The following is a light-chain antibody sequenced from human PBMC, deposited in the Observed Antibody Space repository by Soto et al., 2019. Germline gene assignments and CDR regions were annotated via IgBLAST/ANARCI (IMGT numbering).Light chain of an antibody. V-gene: IGLV2-14*03. CDR3: CSFTSSNTYV. J-gene: IGLJ1*01. CDR2: DVT. Sequence: QSALTQPASVSGSPGQSITISCTGTSSDVGSYKYVSWYQHHPGKAPKLMIYDVTNRPSGVSNRFSGSKSDNTASLTISGLQAEDEADYYCCSFTSSNTYVFGTGTKVIVL. CDR1: SSDVGSYKY.